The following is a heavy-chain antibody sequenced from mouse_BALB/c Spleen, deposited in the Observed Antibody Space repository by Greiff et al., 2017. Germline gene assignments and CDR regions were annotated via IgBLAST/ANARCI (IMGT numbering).Heavy chain of an antibody. Sequence: VQLQQSGAELVKPGASVKLSCTASGFNIKHTYMHWVKQRPEQGLEWIGRIDPANGNTKYDPKFQGKATITADTSSNTAYLQLSSLTSEDTAVYYCAAGDYYGSRDYWGQGTTLTVSS. CDR3: AAGDYYGSRDY. CDR2: IDPANGNT. J-gene: IGHJ2*01. V-gene: IGHV14-3*02. D-gene: IGHD1-1*01. CDR1: GFNIKHTY.